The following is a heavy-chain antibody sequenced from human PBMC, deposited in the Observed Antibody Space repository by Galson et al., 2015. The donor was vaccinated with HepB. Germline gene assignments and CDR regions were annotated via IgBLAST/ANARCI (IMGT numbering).Heavy chain of an antibody. V-gene: IGHV3-21*01. Sequence: SLRLSCAASGFSFSTSSVNWVRQAPGKGLEWVSTITSDSYIFYADSAKGRFTISRNNAKNSLYLQMNSLRVEDAAVYYCARTDQRGWFDPWGQGTLVTVSS. CDR3: ARTDQRGWFDP. J-gene: IGHJ5*02. CDR2: ITSDSYI. CDR1: GFSFSTSS.